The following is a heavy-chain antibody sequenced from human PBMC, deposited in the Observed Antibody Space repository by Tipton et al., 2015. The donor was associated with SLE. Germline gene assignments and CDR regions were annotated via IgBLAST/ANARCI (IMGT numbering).Heavy chain of an antibody. CDR1: GYIFSTCG. Sequence: QLVQSVAEVKKPGASVKVSCKASGYIFSTCGLSWVRQAPGQGLEWMGWISAYDGNTNHAQKFQGRLTMTTDTSTTTTYMELRSLRFDDTAVYYCVRHPYDFWSGYRNWFDFWGQGTLVTVSS. D-gene: IGHD3-3*01. V-gene: IGHV1-18*01. CDR3: VRHPYDFWSGYRNWFDF. CDR2: ISAYDGNT. J-gene: IGHJ5*01.